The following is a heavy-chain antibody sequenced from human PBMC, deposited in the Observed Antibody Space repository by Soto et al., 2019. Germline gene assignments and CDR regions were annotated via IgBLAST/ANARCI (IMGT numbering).Heavy chain of an antibody. CDR2: IYYSGST. CDR1: GGYISSGDYY. V-gene: IGHV4-30-4*01. Sequence: QVQLHESGPGLVKPSQTLSLTCTVSGGYISSGDYYWNWIRQPPGKGLEWIGSIYYSGSTYYSPYLKSRVAISVGTSKNQFSLKLTSVTAAHTAVCYCVRGDPGSCNSTSCSDAFDLWGRGTMVAVSS. D-gene: IGHD2-2*01. J-gene: IGHJ3*01. CDR3: VRGDPGSCNSTSCSDAFDL.